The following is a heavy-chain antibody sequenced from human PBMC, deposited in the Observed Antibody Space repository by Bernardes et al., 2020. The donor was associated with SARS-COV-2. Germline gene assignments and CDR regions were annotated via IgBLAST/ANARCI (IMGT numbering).Heavy chain of an antibody. Sequence: GWSLRLSCAASGFTFSNYALSWVRQAPGKGLEWVSHIDGPTPNTHYVDFVKGRFTISRDNSKNTLYLQMHSLRAEDTAVYYCATWLFDHVDYWGHGTPVTVSS. J-gene: IGHJ4*01. CDR3: ATWLFDHVDY. CDR1: GFTFSNYA. V-gene: IGHV3-23*01. CDR2: IDGPTPNT. D-gene: IGHD3-22*01.